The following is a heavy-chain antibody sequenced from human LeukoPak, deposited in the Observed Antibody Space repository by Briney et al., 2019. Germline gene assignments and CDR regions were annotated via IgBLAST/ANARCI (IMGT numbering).Heavy chain of an antibody. Sequence: SETLSLTCTVSGGSISSYYWSWLRQPPGKGLEWIGYIYYSGSTNYNPSLKSRVTISVDTSKNQFSLKLSSVTAADTAVYYCARDQYSSSWDYYYYYGMDVWGQGTTVTVSS. CDR2: IYYSGST. CDR1: GGSISSYY. V-gene: IGHV4-59*13. D-gene: IGHD6-13*01. CDR3: ARDQYSSSWDYYYYYGMDV. J-gene: IGHJ6*02.